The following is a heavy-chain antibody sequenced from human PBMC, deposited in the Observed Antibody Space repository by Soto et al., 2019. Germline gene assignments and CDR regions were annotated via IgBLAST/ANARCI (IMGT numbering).Heavy chain of an antibody. CDR3: ARDIVLMVYDPYGMDV. CDR1: GYTFTGYY. V-gene: IGHV1-2*02. D-gene: IGHD2-8*01. Sequence: ASVKVSCKASGYTFTGYYMHWVRQAPGQGLEWMGWINPNSGGTNYAQKFQGRVTMTRDTSISTAYMELSRLRSDDTAVYYCARDIVLMVYDPYGMDVWGQGTTVTVS. J-gene: IGHJ6*02. CDR2: INPNSGGT.